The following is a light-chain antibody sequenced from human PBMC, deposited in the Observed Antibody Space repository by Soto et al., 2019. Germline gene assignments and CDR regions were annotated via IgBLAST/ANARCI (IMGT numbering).Light chain of an antibody. Sequence: EIVMTQSPATLSVSTGERATLSCRARQSISSSNLAWYHQKPGQAPRLLIYGASSRATGIPPRFSGSGSGTKFTLPISRLQSEDFAGYYCQQYNNWPPYTFGQGTKLEIK. CDR1: QSISSSN. CDR3: QQYNNWPPYT. V-gene: IGKV3-15*01. CDR2: GAS. J-gene: IGKJ2*01.